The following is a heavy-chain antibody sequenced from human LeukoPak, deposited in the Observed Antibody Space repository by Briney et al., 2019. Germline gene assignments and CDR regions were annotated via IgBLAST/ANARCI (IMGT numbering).Heavy chain of an antibody. V-gene: IGHV3-21*01. D-gene: IGHD3-9*01. J-gene: IGHJ3*02. CDR2: ISSNSDYI. CDR3: ARVFLGFDWLFSDVFDI. Sequence: GGSLRLSFAASGFTFSSYHINWVRQAPGKGLEWVSSISSNSDYIYYADSVKGRFTISRDNAKNTVHLQMNSLRAEDTAVYYCARVFLGFDWLFSDVFDIWGQGTTVTVS. CDR1: GFTFSSYH.